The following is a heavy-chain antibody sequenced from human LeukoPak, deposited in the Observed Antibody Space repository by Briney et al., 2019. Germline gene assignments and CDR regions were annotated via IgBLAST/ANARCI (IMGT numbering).Heavy chain of an antibody. V-gene: IGHV3-20*04. CDR1: GFTFDDYG. CDR3: ARLGYSYDRSGYFDY. Sequence: PGGSLRLSCAASGFTFDDYGMSWVRQAPGKGLEWVSGINWNGGSTGYADSVKGRFTISRDNAKNSLYLQMNSLRAEDTALYYCARLGYSYDRSGYFDYWGQGTLVTVSS. J-gene: IGHJ4*02. D-gene: IGHD3-22*01. CDR2: INWNGGST.